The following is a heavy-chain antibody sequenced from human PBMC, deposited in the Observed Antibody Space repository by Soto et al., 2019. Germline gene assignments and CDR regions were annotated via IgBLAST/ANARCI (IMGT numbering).Heavy chain of an antibody. Sequence: PGESLKISCKGSGYSFSSYWISWVRQMPGKGLEWMGRIDPSDSYTNYSPSFQGHVTISADKSISTAYLQWSSLKASDTAMYYCARQPLFYYDSSGYTDYSGQGTLVTVSS. D-gene: IGHD3-22*01. V-gene: IGHV5-10-1*01. J-gene: IGHJ4*02. CDR2: IDPSDSYT. CDR1: GYSFSSYW. CDR3: ARQPLFYYDSSGYTDY.